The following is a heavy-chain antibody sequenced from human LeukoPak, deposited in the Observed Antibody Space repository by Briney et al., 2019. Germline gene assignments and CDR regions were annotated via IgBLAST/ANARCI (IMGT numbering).Heavy chain of an antibody. Sequence: GGSLRLSCAASGFTFSSYAMSWVRQAPGKGLEWVSAISGSGGSTYYADSVKGRFTISRDNSKNTLYLQMNSLRAEDTAVYYRAKDLTAGIAAAGNFFYYYYMDVWGKGTTVTVSS. CDR2: ISGSGGST. CDR3: AKDLTAGIAAAGNFFYYYYMDV. D-gene: IGHD6-13*01. J-gene: IGHJ6*03. V-gene: IGHV3-23*01. CDR1: GFTFSSYA.